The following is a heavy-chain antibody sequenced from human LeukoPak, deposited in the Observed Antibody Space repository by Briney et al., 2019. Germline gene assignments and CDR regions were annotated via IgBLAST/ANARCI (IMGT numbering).Heavy chain of an antibody. CDR3: AKDPRAQCCSSTSCSHYDY. CDR2: ISGSGGST. V-gene: IGHV3-23*01. Sequence: GGSLRLSCAASGFTFSSYAMSWVRQAPGKGLEWVSAISGSGGSTYYADSVKGRFTISRDNSKNTLYLQMNSLRAEDTAVYYCAKDPRAQCCSSTSCSHYDYWGQGTLVTVSS. CDR1: GFTFSSYA. D-gene: IGHD2-2*01. J-gene: IGHJ4*02.